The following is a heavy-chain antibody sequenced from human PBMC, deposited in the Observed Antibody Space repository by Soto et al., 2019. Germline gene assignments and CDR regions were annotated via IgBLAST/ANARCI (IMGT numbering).Heavy chain of an antibody. J-gene: IGHJ4*02. CDR2: INHSGST. CDR1: GGSFSGYY. Sequence: PSETLSLTCAVYGGSFSGYYWSWIRQPPGKGLEWIGEINHSGSTNYNPSLKSRVTISVDTSKNQFSLKLSSVTAADTAVYYCARGGPGIAAAGIDYWGQGTLVTVSS. V-gene: IGHV4-34*01. CDR3: ARGGPGIAAAGIDY. D-gene: IGHD6-13*01.